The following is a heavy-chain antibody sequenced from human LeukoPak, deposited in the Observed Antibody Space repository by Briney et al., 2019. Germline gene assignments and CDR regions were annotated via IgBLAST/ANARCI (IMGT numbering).Heavy chain of an antibody. CDR1: GFTFSDFY. D-gene: IGHD6-19*01. CDR2: ISSSGSTI. V-gene: IGHV3-11*01. Sequence: RGSLRLSCAASGFTFSDFYMSWIRQAPGKGLEWVSYISSSGSTIYYADSVKGRFTISRDNAKNSLYLQMNSLRAEDTAVYYCARDEGRHSSPPGYWGQGTLVTVSS. J-gene: IGHJ4*02. CDR3: ARDEGRHSSPPGY.